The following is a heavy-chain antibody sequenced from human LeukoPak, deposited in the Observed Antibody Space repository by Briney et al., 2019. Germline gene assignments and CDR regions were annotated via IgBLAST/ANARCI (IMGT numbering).Heavy chain of an antibody. Sequence: GGSLSLSCAVSGFSFSSAWMIWVRPAPGKGLWWVANINPDGSEKNYVASVRGCFTISSDNANYSLHLQMGSLSADAASLYYCARDKVDIVVVPAKESGYKYYYFMDVGGKGTTVTVSS. CDR3: ARDKVDIVVVPAKESGYKYYYFMDV. CDR1: GFSFSSAW. CDR2: INPDGSEK. J-gene: IGHJ6*03. V-gene: IGHV3-7*01. D-gene: IGHD2-2*01.